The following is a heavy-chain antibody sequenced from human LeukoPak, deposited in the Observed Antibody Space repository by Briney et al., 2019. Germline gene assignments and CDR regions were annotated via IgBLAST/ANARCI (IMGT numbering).Heavy chain of an antibody. CDR3: ARDFLPAPKYAGTTEKGQN. CDR2: INPSGGST. CDR1: GYTFTSYY. D-gene: IGHD1-1*01. Sequence: ASVKVSCKASGYTFTSYYMHWVRHATRQGIEWIEIINPSGGSTSYAQKFQGRVTMTRDTSTSTVYMELSSLRSEDTAVYYCARDFLPAPKYAGTTEKGQNWGQGTLVTVSS. J-gene: IGHJ4*02. V-gene: IGHV1-46*01.